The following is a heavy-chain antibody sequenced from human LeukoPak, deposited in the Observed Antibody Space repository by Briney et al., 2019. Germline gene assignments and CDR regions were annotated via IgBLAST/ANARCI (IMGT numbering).Heavy chain of an antibody. CDR2: INPSGSST. Sequence: ASVKVSCKASGYAFTRHYMHWVRQAPGQGLEWMGLINPSGSSTIYAQKLQGRVTMTTDTSTSTAYMELRSLRSDDTAVYYCARDSDIVVVPAAREEDWFDPWGQGTLVTVSS. J-gene: IGHJ5*02. CDR3: ARDSDIVVVPAAREEDWFDP. V-gene: IGHV1-46*01. D-gene: IGHD2-2*01. CDR1: GYAFTRHY.